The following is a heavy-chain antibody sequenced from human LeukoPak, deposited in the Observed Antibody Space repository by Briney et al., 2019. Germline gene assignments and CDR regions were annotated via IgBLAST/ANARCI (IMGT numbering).Heavy chain of an antibody. D-gene: IGHD6-6*01. CDR1: GHTFSNYA. V-gene: IGHV1-46*01. J-gene: IGHJ4*02. CDR3: TTEVPSSSSFDY. Sequence: GASVKVSCKASGHTFSNYAMHWVRQAPGQGLEWMGGIKPSGATEYAQKFQGRVTLTGDMCATTVYMELSSLRDEDTAVYYCTTEVPSSSSFDYWGQGTPVTVSS. CDR2: IKPSGAT.